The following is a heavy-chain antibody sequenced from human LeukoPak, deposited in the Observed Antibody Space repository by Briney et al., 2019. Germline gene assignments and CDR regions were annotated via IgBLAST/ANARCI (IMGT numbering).Heavy chain of an antibody. Sequence: PSETLSLTCAVYGGSFSGYYWSRIRQPPGKGLEWIGEINHSGSTNYNPSLKSRVTISVDTSKNQFSLKLSSVTAADTAVYYCASTRSSIAAAEGYYFDYWGQGTLVTVSS. V-gene: IGHV4-34*01. CDR3: ASTRSSIAAAEGYYFDY. CDR2: INHSGST. D-gene: IGHD6-13*01. CDR1: GGSFSGYY. J-gene: IGHJ4*02.